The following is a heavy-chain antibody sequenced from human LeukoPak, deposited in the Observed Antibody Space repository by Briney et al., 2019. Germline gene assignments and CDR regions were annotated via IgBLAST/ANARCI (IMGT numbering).Heavy chain of an antibody. J-gene: IGHJ5*02. CDR3: VRYNPTQQCAGSTCYGVDP. V-gene: IGHV4-34*10. D-gene: IGHD4/OR15-4a*01. CDR2: INHSGSA. CDR1: GGSFSGYY. Sequence: SETLSLTCALYGGSFSGYYWSWIRQPPGKGLEWIGEINHSGSANYNPSLKSRVTISLDTSKNQFYLNLSSVTAADTAIYYCVRYNPTQQCAGSTCYGVDPWGQGILVTVSS.